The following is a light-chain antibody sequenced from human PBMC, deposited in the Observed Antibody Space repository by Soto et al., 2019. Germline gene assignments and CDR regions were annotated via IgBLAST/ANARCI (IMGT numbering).Light chain of an antibody. CDR1: TSDIGAYNY. J-gene: IGLJ2*01. V-gene: IGLV2-14*01. CDR2: EVS. CDR3: SSYTSTATIL. Sequence: QSALAQPASVSGSPGQSITISCTGTTSDIGAYNYVSWYQHHPGKAPKFMMYEVSYRPSGVSNRFSGSKSGNTASLTISGLQAEDEADYYCSSYTSTATILFGGGTK.